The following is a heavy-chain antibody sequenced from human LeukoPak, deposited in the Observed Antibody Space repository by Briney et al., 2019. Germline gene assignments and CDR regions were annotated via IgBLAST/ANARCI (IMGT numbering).Heavy chain of an antibody. J-gene: IGHJ4*02. CDR3: TTDAAGDYDSSGPYYFDY. D-gene: IGHD3-22*01. V-gene: IGHV3-15*01. CDR1: GFTFSNAW. CDR2: IKSKIEGGTT. Sequence: PRGSLRLSCAASGFTFSNAWMSWVRQAPGKGLEWVGRIKSKIEGGTTDYGATVKGRFTISRDDSKNTLYLQMNSLKTEDTAVYYCTTDAAGDYDSSGPYYFDYWGQGTLVTVSS.